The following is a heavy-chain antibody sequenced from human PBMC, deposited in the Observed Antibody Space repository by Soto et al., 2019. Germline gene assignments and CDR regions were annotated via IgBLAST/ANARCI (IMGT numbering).Heavy chain of an antibody. CDR3: AGSISGDPWFDP. Sequence: PSETLSLTCTVSGGSMTSFYWSWIRQPPGKGLEWIGYVFHGGTTNYNPSLKSRVIISVYTSKNQFSLRLNSVTAADTAVYYCAGSISGDPWFDPWGQGTLVTVSS. CDR1: GGSMTSFY. D-gene: IGHD2-21*01. CDR2: VFHGGTT. J-gene: IGHJ5*02. V-gene: IGHV4-59*03.